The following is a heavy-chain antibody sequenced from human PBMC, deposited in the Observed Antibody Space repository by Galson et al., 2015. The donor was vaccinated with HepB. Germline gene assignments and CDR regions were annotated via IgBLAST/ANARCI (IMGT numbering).Heavy chain of an antibody. CDR2: ISGSGDRT. V-gene: IGHV3-23*01. Sequence: SLRLSCAASGFTFSLYAMSWVRQAPGKGLEWVSGISGSGDRTYYADSVKGRFTISRDNSKNMLYLQMNSLRAEDTAVYYCAKDRNVLRFLEWFHDYWGQGTLVTVSS. D-gene: IGHD3-3*01. CDR1: GFTFSLYA. CDR3: AKDRNVLRFLEWFHDY. J-gene: IGHJ4*02.